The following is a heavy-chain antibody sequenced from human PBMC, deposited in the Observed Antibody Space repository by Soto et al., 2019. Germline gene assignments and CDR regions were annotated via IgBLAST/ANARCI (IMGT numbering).Heavy chain of an antibody. V-gene: IGHV1-2*04. CDR2: INPNSGGT. D-gene: IGHD6-13*01. CDR1: GGTFSKYA. CDR3: ARPGGYLFNGPYYYGMDV. J-gene: IGHJ6*02. Sequence: ASVKVSCKASGGTFSKYAINWVRQAPGQGLEWMGWINPNSGGTNYAQKFQGWVTMTRDTSISTAYMELSRLRSDDTAVYYCARPGGYLFNGPYYYGMDVWGQGTTVTVSS.